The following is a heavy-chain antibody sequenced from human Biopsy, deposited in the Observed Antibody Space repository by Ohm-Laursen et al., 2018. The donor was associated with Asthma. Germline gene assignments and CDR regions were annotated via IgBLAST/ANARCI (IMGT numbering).Heavy chain of an antibody. CDR2: IIPIFGPT. J-gene: IGHJ6*02. V-gene: IGHV1-69*13. Sequence: SVKISCKASGDSFSNYAISWVRQAPGQGLEWMGRIIPIFGPTNYAQKFQGRVTISADDSTSTAYMELSSLSSEDTAVYYCARGYSGSDRIVYYYSGLEVWGQGTTVTVSS. CDR3: ARGYSGSDRIVYYYSGLEV. D-gene: IGHD5-12*01. CDR1: GDSFSNYA.